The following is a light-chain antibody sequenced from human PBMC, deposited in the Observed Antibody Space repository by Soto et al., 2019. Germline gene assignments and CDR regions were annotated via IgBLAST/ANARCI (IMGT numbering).Light chain of an antibody. CDR2: GAS. J-gene: IGKJ2*01. Sequence: EIVMTQSPATLSVSPGERATLSCRASQSVSNILAWYQQKPGQAPMLLIHGASTRATGIPARFSGSGSGTEFTLTIGSLQSEDFAVYYCQQYKSWPSTFGQGTKLEIK. CDR3: QQYKSWPST. V-gene: IGKV3-15*01. CDR1: QSVSNI.